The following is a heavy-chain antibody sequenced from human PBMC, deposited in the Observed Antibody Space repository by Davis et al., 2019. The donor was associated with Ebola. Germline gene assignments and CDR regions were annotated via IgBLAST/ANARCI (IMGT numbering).Heavy chain of an antibody. D-gene: IGHD2-15*01. CDR2: IAPSDSYT. J-gene: IGHJ5*02. Sequence: GESLKISCKGSGYSFPSYWLTWVRQMPGKGLEWMGRIAPSDSYTNYNPSFQGHVSISADKSLSMAYLQWSSLKASDTAMYYCASQYCSGGACYPLGSWGQGTLVTVSS. CDR1: GYSFPSYW. CDR3: ASQYCSGGACYPLGS. V-gene: IGHV5-10-1*01.